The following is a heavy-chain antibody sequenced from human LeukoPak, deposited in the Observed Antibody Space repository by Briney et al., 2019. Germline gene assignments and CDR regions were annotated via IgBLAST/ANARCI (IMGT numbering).Heavy chain of an antibody. CDR3: VRDQAGLDY. D-gene: IGHD6-13*01. CDR1: GDSASSNSGA. Sequence: SQTLSLTCAISGDSASSNSGAWNWIRQYPSSGLEWLGRTYYRSKWYNDYAESVKSRINIKPDTSRNQFSLQLNSVTPEDTAVYYCVRDQAGLDYWGQGTLVTVSS. V-gene: IGHV6-1*01. J-gene: IGHJ4*02. CDR2: TYYRSKWYN.